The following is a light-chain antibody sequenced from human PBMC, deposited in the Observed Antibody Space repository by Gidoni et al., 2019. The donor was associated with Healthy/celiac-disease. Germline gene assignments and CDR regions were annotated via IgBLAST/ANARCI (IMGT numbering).Light chain of an antibody. CDR3: QQLNSYPS. CDR2: AAS. CDR1: QGISSY. V-gene: IGKV1-9*01. J-gene: IGKJ4*01. Sequence: DIQLTQSPSFLSASVGDRVTITCRASQGISSYLPWYQQKPGKAPKLLIDAASTLQSGVPSRFSGSGSGTEFTLTISSLQPEDFATYYCQQLNSYPSFGGGTKVEIK.